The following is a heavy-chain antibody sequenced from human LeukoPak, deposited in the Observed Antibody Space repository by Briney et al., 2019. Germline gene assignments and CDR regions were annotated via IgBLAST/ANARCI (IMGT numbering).Heavy chain of an antibody. Sequence: ASVTVSCKASGYTFTSYDINWVRQATGKGLEWMGWMNPNSGNTGYAQKFQGRVTMPRNTSISTAYRELSSLRSEDTAVYYCARVGFGYGRRGTFDYWGQGTLVTVSS. CDR3: ARVGFGYGRRGTFDY. V-gene: IGHV1-8*01. CDR1: GYTFTSYD. D-gene: IGHD3-10*01. CDR2: MNPNSGNT. J-gene: IGHJ4*02.